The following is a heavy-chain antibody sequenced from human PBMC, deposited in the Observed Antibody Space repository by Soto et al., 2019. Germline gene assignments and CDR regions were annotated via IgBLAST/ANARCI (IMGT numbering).Heavy chain of an antibody. CDR3: ARAGSGALYYFDY. V-gene: IGHV4-30-4*01. CDR2: IYYSGST. J-gene: IGHJ4*02. CDR1: GGSISSGDYY. Sequence: SETLSLTCTVSGGSISSGDYYWSWIRQPPGKGLEWIGYIYYSGSTYYNPSLKSRVTISVDTSKNQFSLKLSSVTAADTAVYYCARAGSGALYYFDYWGQGTLVTVSS. D-gene: IGHD1-1*01.